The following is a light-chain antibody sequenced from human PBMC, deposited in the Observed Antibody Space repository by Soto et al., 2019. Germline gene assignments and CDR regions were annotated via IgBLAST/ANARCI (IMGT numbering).Light chain of an antibody. Sequence: EIVLTQSPGTLCLSPGERRTLSVRASQSVSSSYLAWYQQKPGQAPRLLIYGAYSRATGITDRFSGSGSGTDFTLTISRLEPEDFAVYYCQPYGSSGWTFGQGTKVEIK. V-gene: IGKV3-20*01. CDR2: GAY. CDR3: QPYGSSGWT. CDR1: QSVSSSY. J-gene: IGKJ1*01.